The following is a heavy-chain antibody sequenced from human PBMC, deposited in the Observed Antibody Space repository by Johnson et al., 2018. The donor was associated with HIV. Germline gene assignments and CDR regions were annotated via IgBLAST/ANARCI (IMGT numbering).Heavy chain of an antibody. CDR1: GFIFSNYA. CDR3: ALSTSLSSAFDM. CDR2: ISYDGSNK. D-gene: IGHD2-2*01. Sequence: QVQLVESGGGVVQPGRSLRLSCAASGFIFSNYAMHWVRQAPGKGLEWVAVISYDGSNKYYTDAVKGRFTISRDNSDNTLFLQMNSLRAADTARYYCALSTSLSSAFDMWCRGTTFLVSS. V-gene: IGHV3-30*14. J-gene: IGHJ3*02.